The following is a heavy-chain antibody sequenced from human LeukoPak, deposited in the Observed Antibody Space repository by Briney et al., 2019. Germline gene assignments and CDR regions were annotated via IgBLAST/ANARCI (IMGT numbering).Heavy chain of an antibody. J-gene: IGHJ6*03. CDR2: IKQDGSEK. Sequence: GGSLRLSCAASGFTFSSYWMSWVRQAPGKGLEWVANIKQDGSEKYYVDSVKGRFTISRDNAKNSLYLQMNSLRAEDTAVYYCAREHLGYYYYYYMDVWGKGTTVTVSS. CDR3: AREHLGYYYYYYMDV. V-gene: IGHV3-7*01. CDR1: GFTFSSYW.